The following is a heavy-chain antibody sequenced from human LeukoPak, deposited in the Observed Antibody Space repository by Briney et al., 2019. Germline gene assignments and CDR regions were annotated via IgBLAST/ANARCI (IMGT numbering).Heavy chain of an antibody. D-gene: IGHD3-22*01. Sequence: SETLSLTCAVYGGSFSGYYWSWIRQPPGKGLEWIGEINHSGSTNYNPSLKSRVTISVDTSKNQFSLKLSSVTAADTAVYHCASEYYYDSSGYSHDYWGQGTLVTVSS. CDR3: ASEYYYDSSGYSHDY. CDR1: GGSFSGYY. V-gene: IGHV4-34*01. CDR2: INHSGST. J-gene: IGHJ4*02.